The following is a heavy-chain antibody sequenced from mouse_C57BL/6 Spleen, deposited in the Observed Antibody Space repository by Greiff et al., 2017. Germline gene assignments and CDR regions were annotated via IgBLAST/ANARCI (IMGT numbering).Heavy chain of an antibody. J-gene: IGHJ4*01. V-gene: IGHV5-9-1*02. CDR2: ISSGGDYI. CDR1: GFTFSSYA. CDR3: TRVAGTDYAMDY. Sequence: EVMLVESGEGLVKPGGSLKLSCAASGFTFSSYAMSWVRQTPEKRLEWVAYISSGGDYIYYADTVRGRFTISRDNARNTLYLQMSSLKSEDTAMYYCTRVAGTDYAMDYWGQGTSVTVSS. D-gene: IGHD4-1*01.